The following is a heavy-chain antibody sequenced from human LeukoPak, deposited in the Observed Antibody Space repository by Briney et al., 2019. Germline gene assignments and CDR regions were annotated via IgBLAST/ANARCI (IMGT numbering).Heavy chain of an antibody. CDR3: ASEGTTGTTWGPDY. CDR1: RFTFNTYW. CDR2: IDSDGYST. V-gene: IGHV3-74*01. J-gene: IGHJ4*02. Sequence: GGSLRLSCAASRFTFNTYWMHWARQAPGKGLVWVSRIDSDGYSTAYADSVKGRFTISRDNAKNTLYLQMNSLRAEDTAVYYCASEGTTGTTWGPDYWGQGTLVTVSS. D-gene: IGHD1-1*01.